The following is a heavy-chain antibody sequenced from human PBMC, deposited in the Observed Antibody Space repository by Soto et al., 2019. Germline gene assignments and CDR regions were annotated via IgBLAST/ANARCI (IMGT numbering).Heavy chain of an antibody. CDR3: AREISGSYRFDY. D-gene: IGHD1-26*01. Sequence: QVQLVQSGAEVKKPGASVKVSCRASGYTFTSYDINWVRQATGQGLEWMGWMNPNSGTTGYAQKFQGRVTMTRNTSITTAYMELSSLRSEDTAVYYCAREISGSYRFDYWGQGTLVTVSS. CDR2: MNPNSGTT. V-gene: IGHV1-8*01. CDR1: GYTFTSYD. J-gene: IGHJ4*02.